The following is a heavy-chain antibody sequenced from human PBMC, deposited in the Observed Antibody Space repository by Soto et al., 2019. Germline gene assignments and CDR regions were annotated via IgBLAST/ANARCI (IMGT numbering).Heavy chain of an antibody. J-gene: IGHJ4*02. V-gene: IGHV4-38-2*01. CDR3: ARGRGGYPFDY. Sequence: PSATLSLTCAVSGYSITPFHYWAWIRQPPGKGLEWIGSMHHGWTAYFNPSLRDRVTILPDTSKNQLSLKVTSVTAADTSVYFCARGRGGYPFDYWGQGTLVTVSS. D-gene: IGHD1-26*01. CDR2: MHHGWTA. CDR1: GYSITPFHY.